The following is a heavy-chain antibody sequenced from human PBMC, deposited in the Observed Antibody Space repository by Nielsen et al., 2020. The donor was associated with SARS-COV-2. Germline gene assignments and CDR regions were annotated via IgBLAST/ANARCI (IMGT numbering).Heavy chain of an antibody. Sequence: WIRQPPGKGLEWIGYIYYSGSTCYNPSLKSRVTISVDTSKNQFSLKLSSVTAADTAVYYCARRTGGSYFGGDLMDVWGKGTTVTVSS. CDR3: ARRTGGSYFGGDLMDV. V-gene: IGHV4-31*02. J-gene: IGHJ6*03. D-gene: IGHD1-26*01. CDR2: IYYSGST.